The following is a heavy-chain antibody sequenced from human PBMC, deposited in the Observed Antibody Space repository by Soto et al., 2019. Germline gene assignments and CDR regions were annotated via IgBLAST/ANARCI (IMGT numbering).Heavy chain of an antibody. J-gene: IGHJ4*02. V-gene: IGHV3-73*01. D-gene: IGHD2-15*01. CDR3: TTYSHSAKGFDY. Sequence: EVQLVESGGGLVHPGGSLKLSCAASGFTFSASGMNWVRQAPGKGLEWLGGIRSGDSDYATSYAESVKGRVTISRDDSKNTAYLQVTSLKIEDTALYYCTTYSHSAKGFDYWGQGTLVTVSS. CDR2: IRSGDSDYAT. CDR1: GFTFSASG.